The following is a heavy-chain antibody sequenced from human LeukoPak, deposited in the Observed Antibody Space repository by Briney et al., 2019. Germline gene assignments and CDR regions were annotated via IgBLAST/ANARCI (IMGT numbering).Heavy chain of an antibody. CDR3: ARPTKEGSSWCWWFDP. J-gene: IGHJ5*02. Sequence: PGGSLRLSCAASGFTFSSYWMHWVRQAPGKGLVWVSRINNDGSSTSYADSVKGRFTISRDNAKNTLYLQMNSLRAEDTAVYYCARPTKEGSSWCWWFDPWGQGTLVTVSS. V-gene: IGHV3-74*01. CDR1: GFTFSSYW. CDR2: INNDGSST. D-gene: IGHD6-13*01.